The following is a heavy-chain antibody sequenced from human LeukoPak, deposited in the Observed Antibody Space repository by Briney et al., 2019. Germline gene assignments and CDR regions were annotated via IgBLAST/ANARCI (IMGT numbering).Heavy chain of an antibody. J-gene: IGHJ4*02. CDR2: IHYSGSA. D-gene: IGHD3-10*01. Sequence: PGGSLRLSCAASGFTFDDYAMHWVRQAPGKGLEWIGEIHYSGSATYNPSLKSRVTISVDTSKNQSSLKMNSVTAADTAVYYCARGQWFRAFWSRGTPVTVSS. V-gene: IGHV4-34*01. CDR1: GFTFDDYA. CDR3: ARGQWFRAF.